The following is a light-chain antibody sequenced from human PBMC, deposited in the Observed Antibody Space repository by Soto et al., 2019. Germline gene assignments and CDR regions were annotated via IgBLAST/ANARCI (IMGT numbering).Light chain of an antibody. V-gene: IGKV3-20*01. CDR3: QQYGGSSWT. CDR2: GAS. CDR1: QSVSSS. Sequence: EIVLSQSPATLSVSPGERATLSCRVSQSVSSSLAWYQQKPGQAPRLLIYGASSRATGVPDRFSGSGSGTEFILTISRLEPEDLAVYYCQQYGGSSWTFGQGTKV. J-gene: IGKJ1*01.